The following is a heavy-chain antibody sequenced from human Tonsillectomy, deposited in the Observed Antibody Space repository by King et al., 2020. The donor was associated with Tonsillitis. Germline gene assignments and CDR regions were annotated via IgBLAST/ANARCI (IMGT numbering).Heavy chain of an antibody. Sequence: VQLVESGGGLVQPGGSLRLSCAASGFTFSSFAMNWVRQAPGKGLEWVSDISGSGGTTYYAESVKGRFTISRDNSKNTLYLQMNSLRAEDTAVYYCAKASVRIAVADIGVDYWGQGTLVTVSS. D-gene: IGHD6-13*01. CDR2: ISGSGGTT. V-gene: IGHV3-23*04. CDR1: GFTFSSFA. CDR3: AKASVRIAVADIGVDY. J-gene: IGHJ4*02.